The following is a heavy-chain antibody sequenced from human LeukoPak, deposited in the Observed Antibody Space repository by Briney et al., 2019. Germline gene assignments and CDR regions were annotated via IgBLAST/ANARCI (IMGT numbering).Heavy chain of an antibody. D-gene: IGHD3-22*01. CDR1: GFTFSSYG. J-gene: IGHJ4*02. CDR3: ARDRDDSSGYYFY. CDR2: IWYDGSNK. V-gene: IGHV3-33*01. Sequence: GRSLRLSCAASGFTFSSYGMHWVRQAPGKGLEWVAVIWYDGSNKYYADSVKGRFTISRDNSKNTLYLRMNSLRAEDTAVYYCARDRDDSSGYYFYWGQGTLVTVSS.